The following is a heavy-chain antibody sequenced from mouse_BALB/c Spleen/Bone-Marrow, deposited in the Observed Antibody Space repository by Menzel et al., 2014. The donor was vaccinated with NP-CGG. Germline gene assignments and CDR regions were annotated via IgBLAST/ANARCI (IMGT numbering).Heavy chain of an antibody. Sequence: VQLQQSGPELVRPGASVKMSCKASGYTFTSCVIHWVKRKPGQGLEWIGYINPYNDGSKYNERFKGKATLTSDKSSSTAYMELSSLTSEDSAVYFCAGSVRQDWYFDVWGAGTTVTVSS. V-gene: IGHV1-14*01. CDR2: INPYNDGS. J-gene: IGHJ1*01. CDR3: AGSVRQDWYFDV. CDR1: GYTFTSCV. D-gene: IGHD2-14*01.